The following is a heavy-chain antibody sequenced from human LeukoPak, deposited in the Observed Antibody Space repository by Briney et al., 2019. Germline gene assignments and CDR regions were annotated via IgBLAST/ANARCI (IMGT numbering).Heavy chain of an antibody. J-gene: IGHJ5*02. CDR2: INPNSGGT. D-gene: IGHD2-2*01. Sequence: ASVKVSCKASGYTFTGYYMHWVRQAPGQGLEWMGWINPNSGGTNYAQKFQGRVTMTRDTSISTAYMELSRLRSDDTAVYYCARELLAVYCSSTSCQTRADNWFDPWGQGTLVTVSS. CDR3: ARELLAVYCSSTSCQTRADNWFDP. V-gene: IGHV1-2*02. CDR1: GYTFTGYY.